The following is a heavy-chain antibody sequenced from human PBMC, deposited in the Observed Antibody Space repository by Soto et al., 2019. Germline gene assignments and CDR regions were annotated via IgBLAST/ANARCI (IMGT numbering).Heavy chain of an antibody. D-gene: IGHD1-26*01. CDR1: GGSVSSGSYY. Sequence: SETLSLTCTVSGGSVSSGSYYWGWIRQPTGKGLEWIGYIYYSGSTNYNPSLKSRVTISVDTSKNQFSLKLSSVTAADTAVYYCARSRVGATPFLYRGQATPVSVS. V-gene: IGHV4-61*01. J-gene: IGHJ4*02. CDR2: IYYSGST. CDR3: ARSRVGATPFLY.